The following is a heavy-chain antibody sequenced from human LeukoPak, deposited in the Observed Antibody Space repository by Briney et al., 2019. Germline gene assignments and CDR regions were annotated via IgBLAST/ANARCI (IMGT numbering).Heavy chain of an antibody. D-gene: IGHD4-17*01. J-gene: IGHJ3*02. V-gene: IGHV3-30*02. CDR3: ATRLYGDYRSEDAFDI. CDR2: IRYDGSNK. Sequence: GGSLSLSCAASGFTFISYGMHWVRQAPGKGLEWVAFIRYDGSNKYYADSVKGRFTISRDNSKNTLYLQMNSLRAEDTALYYCATRLYGDYRSEDAFDIWGQGTMVTVSS. CDR1: GFTFISYG.